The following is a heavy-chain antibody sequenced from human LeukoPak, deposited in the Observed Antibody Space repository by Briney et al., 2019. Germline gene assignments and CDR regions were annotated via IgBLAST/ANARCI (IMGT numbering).Heavy chain of an antibody. CDR3: ARSRGNSGSYPLDY. D-gene: IGHD1-26*01. J-gene: IGHJ4*02. CDR1: EFTFSNYS. V-gene: IGHV3-48*01. CDR2: ISSSSSTI. Sequence: QAGGSLRLSCEASEFTFSNYSMNWVRQAPGKGLEWVSYISSSSSTIYYAESVKGRFTISRDNAKNSLYLQMNSLRVEDTAVYYCARSRGNSGSYPLDYWGQGTLVTVSS.